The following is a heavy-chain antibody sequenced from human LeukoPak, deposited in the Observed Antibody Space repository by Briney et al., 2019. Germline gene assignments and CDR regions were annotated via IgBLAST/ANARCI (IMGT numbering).Heavy chain of an antibody. CDR3: ARDRYSGYDFTGYYFDY. CDR1: GFTFSSYG. CDR2: IWYDGSNK. J-gene: IGHJ4*02. V-gene: IGHV3-33*01. Sequence: GGSLRLSCAASGFTFSSYGMHWVRQAPGKGLEWVAVIWYDGSNKYYADSVKGRFTISRDNSKNTLYLQMNSLRAEDTAVYYCARDRYSGYDFTGYYFDYWGQGTLVAVSS. D-gene: IGHD5-12*01.